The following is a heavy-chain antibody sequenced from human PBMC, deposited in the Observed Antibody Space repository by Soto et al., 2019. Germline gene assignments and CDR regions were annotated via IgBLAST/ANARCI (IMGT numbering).Heavy chain of an antibody. V-gene: IGHV3-33*03. Sequence: GGSLRLSCAASGFPFSIYGMHWVRQAPGKGLDWVGVIWYDGSKKDYAESVKGRFTISRDNSKNMLYLQMNSLRADDTAVYYCASSINWGQGTLVTVSS. J-gene: IGHJ4*02. CDR2: IWYDGSKK. CDR3: ASSIN. CDR1: GFPFSIYG.